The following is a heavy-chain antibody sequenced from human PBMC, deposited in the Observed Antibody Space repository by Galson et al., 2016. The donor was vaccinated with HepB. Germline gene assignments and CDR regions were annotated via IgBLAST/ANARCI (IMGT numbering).Heavy chain of an antibody. CDR3: ARGRTTSCNSAFDI. D-gene: IGHD2-2*02. J-gene: IGHJ3*02. CDR1: GFTFSSYA. Sequence: SLRLSCAASGFTFSSYAMSWVRQAPEKGLEWVSVISGSGASTYYADSVKGRFTISRDNSKNTLYLQVNSLRVEDTAIYYCARGRTTSCNSAFDIWGQGTMVTVSS. CDR2: ISGSGAST. V-gene: IGHV3-23*01.